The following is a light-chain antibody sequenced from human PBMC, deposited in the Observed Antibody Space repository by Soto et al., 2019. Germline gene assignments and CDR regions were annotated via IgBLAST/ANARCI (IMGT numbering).Light chain of an antibody. Sequence: QSALTQPASMSASPGQSITISCTGTSSDVGSYKFVSWYQYHPGKAPKLIIHEGNRRPSGVSNRFSGSKSGNTASLTISGLQVDDEASYYCCSYVRSSNVVFGGGTKLTVL. CDR2: EGN. J-gene: IGLJ2*01. CDR3: CSYVRSSNVV. CDR1: SSDVGSYKF. V-gene: IGLV2-23*01.